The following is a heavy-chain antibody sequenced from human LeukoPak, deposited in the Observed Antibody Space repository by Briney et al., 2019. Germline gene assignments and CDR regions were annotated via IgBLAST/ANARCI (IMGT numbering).Heavy chain of an antibody. V-gene: IGHV3-23*01. Sequence: GGSLRLSCAASEFTFSNYGMSWVRQAPGKGLEWVSAISGSGDYTYYADSVKGRFTISRDNSKNTLHLQMNSLRAEDTAVYYCAKGTMAVAGTSCYYFMDVWGEGTTVTISS. D-gene: IGHD6-19*01. CDR1: EFTFSNYG. J-gene: IGHJ6*03. CDR3: AKGTMAVAGTSCYYFMDV. CDR2: ISGSGDYT.